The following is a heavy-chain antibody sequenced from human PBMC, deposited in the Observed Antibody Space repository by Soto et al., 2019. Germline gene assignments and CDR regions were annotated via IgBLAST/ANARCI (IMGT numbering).Heavy chain of an antibody. CDR3: ARDWYCSGGSCYSPGAFDI. Sequence: GGSLRLSCAASGFTFSSYWMSWVRQAPGKGLEWVANIKQDGSEKYYVDSVKGRFTISRDNAKNSLYLQMNSLRAEDTAVYYCARDWYCSGGSCYSPGAFDIWGQGTMVTVSS. D-gene: IGHD2-15*01. V-gene: IGHV3-7*05. J-gene: IGHJ3*02. CDR1: GFTFSSYW. CDR2: IKQDGSEK.